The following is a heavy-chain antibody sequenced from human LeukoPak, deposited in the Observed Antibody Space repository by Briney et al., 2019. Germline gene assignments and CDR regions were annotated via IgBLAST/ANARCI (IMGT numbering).Heavy chain of an antibody. J-gene: IGHJ6*03. Sequence: GGSLRLSCAAPGFTFNSYWIHWVRQAPGKGLVWVSRINTDGSRTNYADSVKGRFAISRDDAKNTVHLQMYSLGAEDSAVYYCVRGASLAYYMDVWSKGTTVTVSS. CDR3: VRGASLAYYMDV. V-gene: IGHV3-74*01. CDR2: INTDGSRT. CDR1: GFTFNSYW. D-gene: IGHD3-16*02.